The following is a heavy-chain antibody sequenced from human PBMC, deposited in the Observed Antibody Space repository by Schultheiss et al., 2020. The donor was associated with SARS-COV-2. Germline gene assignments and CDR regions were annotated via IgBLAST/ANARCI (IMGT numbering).Heavy chain of an antibody. J-gene: IGHJ5*02. V-gene: IGHV4-59*08. Sequence: SETLSLTCTVSGGSISSYYWSWIRQPPGKGLEWIGYIYYSGSTNYNPSLKSRVTISVDTSKNQFSLKLSSVTAADTAVYYCARQRYSYGSFDPWGQGTLVTVSS. CDR1: GGSISSYY. CDR2: IYYSGST. CDR3: ARQRYSYGSFDP. D-gene: IGHD5-18*01.